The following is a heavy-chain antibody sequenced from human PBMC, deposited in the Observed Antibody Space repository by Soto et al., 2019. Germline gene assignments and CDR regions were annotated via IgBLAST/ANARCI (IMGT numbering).Heavy chain of an antibody. CDR3: ARGLYSVSYSPCDY. V-gene: IGHV1-69*12. CDR2: ITTIFGTA. Sequence: QVLLVQAGAEVKKPASSVKASCTSSGGSSSSYAISWGRQAPGQGPERVGVITTIFGTAYDAQKLQGRVTITADESTRTAYMELSSLRSEDTAVYYCARGLYSVSYSPCDYWGQGTLVTFSS. CDR1: GGSSSSYA. J-gene: IGHJ4*02. D-gene: IGHD1-26*01.